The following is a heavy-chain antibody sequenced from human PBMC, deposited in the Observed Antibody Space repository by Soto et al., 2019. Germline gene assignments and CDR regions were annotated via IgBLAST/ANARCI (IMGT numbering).Heavy chain of an antibody. D-gene: IGHD3-10*01. CDR3: ERGSFDY. J-gene: IGHJ4*02. Sequence: EVQLLESGGGLVQPGGSLRLSCAASGFTFSSYAMSWVHQAPGKGLEWVSAISSSGDSTYYADSVKGRFTISRDNSKNTLYLQMNILRAEDTAIYYCERGSFDYWGQGTLVTVSS. CDR2: ISSSGDST. CDR1: GFTFSSYA. V-gene: IGHV3-23*01.